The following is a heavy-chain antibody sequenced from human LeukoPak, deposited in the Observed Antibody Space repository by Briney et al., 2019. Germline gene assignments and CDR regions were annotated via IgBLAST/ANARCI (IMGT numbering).Heavy chain of an antibody. V-gene: IGHV3-7*01. Sequence: GGSLRLSCEDSDITFRTSWMSWVRQAPGKGLEWVANIKEDGTEKHLVDSVKGRFTISRDNTKNLLYLQMNSLRGDDTATYYCVRESRPGGAMGLYHNLDYWGQGTLVAVSS. D-gene: IGHD3-16*01. CDR3: VRESRPGGAMGLYHNLDY. J-gene: IGHJ4*02. CDR1: DITFRTSW. CDR2: IKEDGTEK.